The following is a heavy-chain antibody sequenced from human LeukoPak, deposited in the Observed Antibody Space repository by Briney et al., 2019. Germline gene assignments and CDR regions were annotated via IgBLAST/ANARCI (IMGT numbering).Heavy chain of an antibody. CDR3: ARERNYYYGMDV. CDR2: IYYSGST. V-gene: IGHV4-61*01. J-gene: IGHJ6*02. CDR1: GGSVSSGSYY. Sequence: SETLSLTCTVSGGSVSSGSYYWSWIRQPPGKGLEWIGYIYYSGSTNYNPSLKSRVTISVDTSKNQFSLKLSSVTAADTAVYYCARERNYYYGMDVWGQGTTVTVSS.